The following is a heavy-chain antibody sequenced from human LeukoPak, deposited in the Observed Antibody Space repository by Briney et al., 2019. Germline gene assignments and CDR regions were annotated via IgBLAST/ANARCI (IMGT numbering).Heavy chain of an antibody. J-gene: IGHJ4*02. D-gene: IGHD3-22*01. CDR3: ARAYDSSSYYVDS. V-gene: IGHV4-59*01. CDR1: GGSISSYY. Sequence: SETLSLTCTVSGGSISSYYWTWIRQPPGKGLEYIGYIYYSGSTNYNPSLKSRVTISLDMSKNQFSLKLSSVTAADTAVYYCARAYDSSSYYVDSWGQGTLVTVSS. CDR2: IYYSGST.